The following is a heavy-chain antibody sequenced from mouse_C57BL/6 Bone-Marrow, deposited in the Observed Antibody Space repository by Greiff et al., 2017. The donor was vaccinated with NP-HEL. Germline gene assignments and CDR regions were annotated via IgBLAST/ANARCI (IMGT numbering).Heavy chain of an antibody. CDR3: ARQGFGYYAMDY. D-gene: IGHD3-2*02. CDR1: GFTFSSYG. V-gene: IGHV5-6*01. Sequence: EVMLVESGGDLVKPGGSLKLSCAASGFTFSSYGMSWVRQTPDKRLEWVATISSGGSYTYYPDSVKGRFTISRDNAKNTLYLQMSSLKSEDTAMYHCARQGFGYYAMDYWGQGTSVTVSS. J-gene: IGHJ4*01. CDR2: ISSGGSYT.